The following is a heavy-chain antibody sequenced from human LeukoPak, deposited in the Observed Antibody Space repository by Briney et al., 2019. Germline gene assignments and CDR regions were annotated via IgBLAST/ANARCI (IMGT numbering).Heavy chain of an antibody. CDR1: GFTFSDYY. CDR2: ISSSSSTI. D-gene: IGHD6-19*01. V-gene: IGHV3-11*04. CDR3: ARVRSGWYRPPVDY. J-gene: IGHJ4*02. Sequence: GGSLRPSCAASGFTFSDYYMSWIRQAPGKGLEWVSYISSSSSTIYYADSVKGRFTISRDNAKNSLYLQMNSLRAEDTAVYYCARVRSGWYRPPVDYWGQGTLVTVSS.